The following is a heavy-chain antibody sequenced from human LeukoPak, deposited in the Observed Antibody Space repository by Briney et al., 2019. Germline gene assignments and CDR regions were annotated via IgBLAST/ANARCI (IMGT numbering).Heavy chain of an antibody. Sequence: PGGSLRLSCAASGFTFSSYGMHWVRQAPGKGLEWVAFIRYDGSNKYYADSVKGRFTISRDNSKSTLYLQMNSLRAEDTAVYYCAKRYCSSISCYMVYFDSWGQGTLVTVSS. CDR3: AKRYCSSISCYMVYFDS. CDR2: IRYDGSNK. CDR1: GFTFSSYG. V-gene: IGHV3-30*02. J-gene: IGHJ4*02. D-gene: IGHD2-2*02.